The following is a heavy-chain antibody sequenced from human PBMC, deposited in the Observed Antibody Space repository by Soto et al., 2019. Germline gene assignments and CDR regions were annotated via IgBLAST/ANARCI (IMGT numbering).Heavy chain of an antibody. J-gene: IGHJ5*02. CDR3: GRGQRAQTFDR. CDR1: GYTFTSYG. V-gene: IGHV1-18*01. CDR2: ISPYNGNT. Sequence: QVQLVQSGAEVKKPGASVKVSCKASGYTFTSYGISWVRQAPGQGLEWMGWISPYNGNTNYAQKLQGVGPQTRDKCQGTGHKDLRSLRSNDAGVVYCGRGQRAQTFDRRGQGILVTVS.